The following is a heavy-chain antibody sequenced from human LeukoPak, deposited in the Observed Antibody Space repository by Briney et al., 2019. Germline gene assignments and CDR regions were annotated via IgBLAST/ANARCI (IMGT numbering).Heavy chain of an antibody. CDR3: ARAYSSRLWSGPHYYMDV. J-gene: IGHJ6*03. CDR2: IIPIFGTA. CDR1: GGTFSSYA. D-gene: IGHD6-13*01. V-gene: IGHV1-69*13. Sequence: GASVKVSCKASGGTFSSYAISWVRQAPGQGLEWMGGIIPIFGTANYAQKFQGRVTITADESTSTAYMELSSLRSEDTAVYYCARAYSSRLWSGPHYYMDVWGKGTTVT.